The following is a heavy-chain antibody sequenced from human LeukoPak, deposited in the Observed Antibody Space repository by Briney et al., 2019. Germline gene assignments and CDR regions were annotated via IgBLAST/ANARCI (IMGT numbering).Heavy chain of an antibody. Sequence: SETLSLTCIVSGDSVSSSRYYWGWIRQPPGRGLEWIGSIYYSGTTFYNPSLKSRVTISVDTSKNQFSMKLTSVTAADTAVYFCARQDYDFWSGYYDYWGQGTLVTVSS. J-gene: IGHJ4*02. CDR2: IYYSGTT. D-gene: IGHD3-3*01. CDR1: GDSVSSSRYY. V-gene: IGHV4-39*01. CDR3: ARQDYDFWSGYYDY.